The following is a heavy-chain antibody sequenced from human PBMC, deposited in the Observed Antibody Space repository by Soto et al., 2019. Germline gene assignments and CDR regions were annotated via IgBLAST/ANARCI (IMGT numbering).Heavy chain of an antibody. V-gene: IGHV4-34*01. CDR3: ARGSSSTKSNYYYMDV. J-gene: IGHJ6*03. Sequence: SETLSLTCAVYGGSFSGYYWSWIRQPPGKGLEWIGEINHSGSTNYNPSLKSRVTISVDTSKNQFSLKLSSVTAADTAVYYCARGSSSTKSNYYYMDVWGKGTTVTVSS. CDR2: INHSGST. D-gene: IGHD6-13*01. CDR1: GGSFSGYY.